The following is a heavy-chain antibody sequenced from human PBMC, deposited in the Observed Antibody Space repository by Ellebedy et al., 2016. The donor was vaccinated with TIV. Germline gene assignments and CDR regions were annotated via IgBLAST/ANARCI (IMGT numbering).Heavy chain of an antibody. CDR2: IGGSGENT. V-gene: IGHV3-23*01. D-gene: IGHD2-2*01. CDR1: GFTFSSYA. J-gene: IGHJ6*02. Sequence: GESLKISCAASGFTFSSYAMHWVRQAPGKGLEWVSVIGGSGENTFYADSVKGRFTISRDNSMNTLHLQMNSLRVDDTAIYYCARDKGRPAATLDVWGQGTTVTVSS. CDR3: ARDKGRPAATLDV.